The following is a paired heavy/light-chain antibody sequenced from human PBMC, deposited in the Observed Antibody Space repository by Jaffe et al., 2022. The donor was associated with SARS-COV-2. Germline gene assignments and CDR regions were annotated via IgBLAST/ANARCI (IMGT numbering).Light chain of an antibody. CDR1: SSDVGRYKY. Sequence: QSALTQPASVSGSPGQSITISCTGTSSDVGRYKYVSWYQLHPGKAPKLILYYVTNRPSGVSDRFSGSKSGTTASLYISGLQTEDEADYYCSSYTSSNKWAFGGGTRLTVL. J-gene: IGLJ3*02. CDR3: SSYTSSNKWA. CDR2: YVT. V-gene: IGLV2-14*03.
Heavy chain of an antibody. CDR3: AKDVEGAFGI. J-gene: IGHJ3*02. CDR2: IGAADDA. V-gene: IGHV3-13*01. CDR1: GFAFSRND. Sequence: EVQLVESGGGLVQPGGSLRLSCTASGFAFSRNDMHWVRLTAGRGLEWVSTIGAADDAYYLDSVEGRFTVSRENAKNSVSLQMNSLRVGDTAVYYCAKDVEGAFGIWGQGTVVTVSS.